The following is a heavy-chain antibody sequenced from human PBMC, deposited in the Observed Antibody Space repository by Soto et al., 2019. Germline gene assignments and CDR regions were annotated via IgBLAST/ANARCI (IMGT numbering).Heavy chain of an antibody. D-gene: IGHD3-16*01. J-gene: IGHJ3*02. CDR1: GFTLSSYW. V-gene: IGHV3-7*05. CDR3: GKDSYDGVWGRSAFDI. Sequence: GGTLRLSCAAAGFTLSSYWMSWVRQAPGKGLEWVANIKQDGSEKYYADSVKGRFTISRDNSKNTLYLQVNSLRAGETAVYYCGKDSYDGVWGRSAFDIWGQGTMVTVS. CDR2: IKQDGSEK.